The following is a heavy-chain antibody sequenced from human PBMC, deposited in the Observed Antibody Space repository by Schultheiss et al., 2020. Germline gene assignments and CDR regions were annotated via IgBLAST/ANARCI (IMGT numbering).Heavy chain of an antibody. V-gene: IGHV4-34*01. J-gene: IGHJ4*02. CDR2: INHGGST. D-gene: IGHD3-16*01. CDR1: GFTFSSYA. Sequence: SCAASGFTFSSYAMSWVRQAPGKGLEWIGEINHGGSTNYKSSLKSRVTISVDTSKNQFSLKLSSVTAADTAVYYCARGLGDSDYWGQGTLVTVSS. CDR3: ARGLGDSDY.